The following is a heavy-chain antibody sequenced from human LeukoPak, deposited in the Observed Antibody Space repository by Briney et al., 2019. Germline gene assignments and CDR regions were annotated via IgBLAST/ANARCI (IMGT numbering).Heavy chain of an antibody. CDR1: GGSISSYY. CDR2: IYYSGST. V-gene: IGHV4-59*01. Sequence: PSETLSLTCTVSGGSISSYYWSWTRQPPGKGLEWIGYIYYSGSTNYNPSLKSRVTISVDTSKNQFSLKLSSVTAADTAVYYCARGRRLFMIFGGSFDPWGQGTLVTVSS. J-gene: IGHJ5*02. D-gene: IGHD3/OR15-3a*01. CDR3: ARGRRLFMIFGGSFDP.